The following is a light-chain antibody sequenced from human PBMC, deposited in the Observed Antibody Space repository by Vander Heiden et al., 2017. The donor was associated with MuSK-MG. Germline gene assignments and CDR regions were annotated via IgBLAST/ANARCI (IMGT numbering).Light chain of an antibody. CDR3: KHTSQTHRT. Sequence: VVLTQSPLTLPVIPGEPASISCRSRQSLLHNNGYDYLVWYLQKPGQPRQLLSSLGSLRTSGVPDRCSGSGSSTDFTPNSSRVQAEDVGVYYCKHTSQTHRTFGQGTKVEIK. CDR2: LGS. J-gene: IGKJ1*01. CDR1: QSLLHNNGYDY. V-gene: IGKV2-28*01.